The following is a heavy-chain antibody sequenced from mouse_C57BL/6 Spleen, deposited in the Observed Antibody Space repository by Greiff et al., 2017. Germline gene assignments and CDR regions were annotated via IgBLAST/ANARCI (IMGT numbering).Heavy chain of an antibody. CDR1: GYTFTSYW. CDR2: IYPSDSET. CDR3: ARNPYYVDY. Sequence: VQLQQPGAELVRPGSSVKLSCKASGYTFTSYWMDWVKQRPGQGLEWIGNIYPSDSETHYNQKFKDKATLTVDKSSSTAYMQLSSLTSEDSAVYYCARNPYYVDYWGQGTTLTVSS. J-gene: IGHJ2*01. V-gene: IGHV1-61*01.